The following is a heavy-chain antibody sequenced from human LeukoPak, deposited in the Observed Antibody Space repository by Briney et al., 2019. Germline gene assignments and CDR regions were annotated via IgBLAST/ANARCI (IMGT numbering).Heavy chain of an antibody. Sequence: KPSETLSLTCTVSGGSISSSSYYWGWIRQPPGKGLEWIGSIYYSGSTNYNPSLKSRVTISVDTSKNQFSLKLSSVTAADTAVYYCARSWYRYYFDYWGQGTLVTVSS. D-gene: IGHD6-13*01. J-gene: IGHJ4*02. CDR1: GGSISSSSYY. CDR3: ARSWYRYYFDY. CDR2: IYYSGST. V-gene: IGHV4-39*07.